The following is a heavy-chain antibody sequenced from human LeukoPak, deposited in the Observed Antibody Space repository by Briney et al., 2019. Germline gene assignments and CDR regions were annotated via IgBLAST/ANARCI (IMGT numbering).Heavy chain of an antibody. D-gene: IGHD3-3*01. V-gene: IGHV4-4*07. CDR2: IYISGST. CDR3: AREYDFWTGRDSSKGWLDP. J-gene: IGHJ5*02. Sequence: SETLSLTCSVSGVSINDHYWTWVRQPAGRGLAWIGHIYISGSTDYNPSLKSRVTLSVDMSKNQFSLRLTSVTAADTAVYYCAREYDFWTGRDSSKGWLDPWGPGTLVTVSS. CDR1: GVSINDHY.